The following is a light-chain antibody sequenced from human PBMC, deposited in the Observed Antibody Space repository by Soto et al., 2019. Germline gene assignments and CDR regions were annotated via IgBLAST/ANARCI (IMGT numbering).Light chain of an antibody. V-gene: IGKV3-20*01. Sequence: EIVLTQSPATLSLTPGERATLSCRASQSVTSYFAWYQQKPGQAPRLLIFGASGRATGIPARFSGSGSGTDFTLTISRLEPEDFAVYYCQQYGSLSGTFGQGTKV. CDR1: QSVTSY. J-gene: IGKJ1*01. CDR3: QQYGSLSGT. CDR2: GAS.